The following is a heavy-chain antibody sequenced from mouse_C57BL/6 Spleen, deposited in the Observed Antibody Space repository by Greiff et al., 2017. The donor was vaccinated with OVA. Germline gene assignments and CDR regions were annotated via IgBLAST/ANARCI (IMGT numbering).Heavy chain of an antibody. CDR2: IYPGSGST. D-gene: IGHD1-1*01. CDR3: ARRNYGSSVRLRYFDV. J-gene: IGHJ1*03. V-gene: IGHV1-55*01. CDR1: GYTFTSYW. Sequence: QVQLQQPGAELVKPGASVKMSCKASGYTFTSYWITWVKQRPGQGLEWIGDIYPGSGSTNYNEKFKSKATLTVDTSSSTAYMQLSSLTSDDSAVYYCARRNYGSSVRLRYFDVWGTGTTVTVSS.